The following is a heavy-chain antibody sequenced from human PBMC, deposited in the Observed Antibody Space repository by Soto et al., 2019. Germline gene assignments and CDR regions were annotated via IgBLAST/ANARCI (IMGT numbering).Heavy chain of an antibody. CDR1: GFDFSGYA. CDR3: AKHQYSFAHYIDH. CDR2: ITGGGTSI. D-gene: IGHD5-12*01. V-gene: IGHV3-23*01. Sequence: GGSLRLSCAASGFDFSGYAMSWVRQAPGKGLQWVSVITGGGTSIYYAASVKGPFSIARDKSSNTLVLHMSSLRAEDTALYYCAKHQYSFAHYIDHWGQGT. J-gene: IGHJ4*02.